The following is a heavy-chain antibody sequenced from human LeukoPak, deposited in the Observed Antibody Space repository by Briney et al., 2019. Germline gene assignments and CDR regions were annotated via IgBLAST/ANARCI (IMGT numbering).Heavy chain of an antibody. CDR3: ARGWASNGLDY. J-gene: IGHJ4*02. Sequence: SETLSLTCTVSGGSLSSGSYYWSWIRQPAGKGLEWIGRIYTSGSTNYNPSLKSRVTITVDPSKNQFCLKLSSVSAADTAVYYWARGWASNGLDYWGQGTLVTVSS. D-gene: IGHD2-2*01. V-gene: IGHV4-61*02. CDR1: GGSLSSGSYY. CDR2: IYTSGST.